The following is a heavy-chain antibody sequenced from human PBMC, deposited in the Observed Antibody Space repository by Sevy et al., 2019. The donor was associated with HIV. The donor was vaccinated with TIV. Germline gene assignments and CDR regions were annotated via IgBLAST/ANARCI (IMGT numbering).Heavy chain of an antibody. CDR2: IIPIFGTA. J-gene: IGHJ5*02. D-gene: IGHD6-13*01. CDR3: ARELAAGTRWFDP. Sequence: SVMVSCKASGGTFSSYAISWVRQAPGQGLEWMGGIIPIFGTANYAQKFQGRVTITADESTSTAYMELSSLGSEDTAVYYCARELAAGTRWFDPWGQGTLVTVSS. V-gene: IGHV1-69*13. CDR1: GGTFSSYA.